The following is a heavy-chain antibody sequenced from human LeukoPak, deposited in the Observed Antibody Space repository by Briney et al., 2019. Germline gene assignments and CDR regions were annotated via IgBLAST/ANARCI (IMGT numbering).Heavy chain of an antibody. J-gene: IGHJ4*02. D-gene: IGHD3-22*01. CDR3: ARGYYDSSGYPPGGY. CDR2: IYYSGST. Sequence: SETLSLTCTVSGGSISSYYWSWIRQPPGKGLEWIGYIYYSGSTNYNPSLKSRVTISVDTSKNQFSLKLSSVTAADTAVYYCARGYYDSSGYPPGGYWGQGTLVTVSS. CDR1: GGSISSYY. V-gene: IGHV4-59*01.